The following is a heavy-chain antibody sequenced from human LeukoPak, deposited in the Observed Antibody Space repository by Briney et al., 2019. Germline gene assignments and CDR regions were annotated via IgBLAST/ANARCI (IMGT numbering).Heavy chain of an antibody. CDR1: GGSIRSYY. CDR2: IDYSGST. D-gene: IGHD4-23*01. Sequence: SETLSLTCTVSGGSIRSYYWSWIRQTPGKGLEWIGYIDYSGSTNYNPSLKSRVTISVDTSKNQFSLKLSSVTAADTAVYYCARAPNYGGKPFDYWGQGTLATVSS. CDR3: ARAPNYGGKPFDY. V-gene: IGHV4-59*08. J-gene: IGHJ4*02.